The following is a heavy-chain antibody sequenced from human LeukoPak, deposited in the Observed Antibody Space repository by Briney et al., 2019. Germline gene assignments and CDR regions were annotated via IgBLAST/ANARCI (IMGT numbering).Heavy chain of an antibody. Sequence: GGSLRLSCAASGFTFSSYAMHWVRQAPGKGLEWVAVISYDGSNKYYADSVKGRFTISRDNSKNTLYLQMNSLRAEDTAVYYCAKDLRGPLVAGPFDYWGQGTLVTVSS. CDR3: AKDLRGPLVAGPFDY. CDR2: ISYDGSNK. CDR1: GFTFSSYA. J-gene: IGHJ4*02. D-gene: IGHD6-19*01. V-gene: IGHV3-30*04.